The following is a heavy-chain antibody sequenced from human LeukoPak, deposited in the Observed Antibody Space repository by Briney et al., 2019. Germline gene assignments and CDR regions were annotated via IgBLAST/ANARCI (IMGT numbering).Heavy chain of an antibody. D-gene: IGHD5-18*01. V-gene: IGHV3-23*01. J-gene: IGHJ4*02. CDR3: AKAMRSGYSYGPFDY. CDR2: ISGSGGST. CDR1: GFTFSSYA. Sequence: GGSLRLSCAASGFTFSSYAMSWVRQAPGKGLEWVSAISGSGGSTYYADSVKGRFTISRDNSKNSLYLQMNSLRTEDTALYYCAKAMRSGYSYGPFDYWGQGTLVTVSS.